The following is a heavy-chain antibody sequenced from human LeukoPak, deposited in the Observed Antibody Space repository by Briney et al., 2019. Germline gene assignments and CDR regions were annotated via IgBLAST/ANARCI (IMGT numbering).Heavy chain of an antibody. CDR2: ISSSSRTI. Sequence: PGGSLRLSCAASGFIFSNYNMNWVRQAPGKGLEWVSYISSSSRTIYYADSVKGRFTISRGNAKKSLYLQMNSLGAEDTAVYYCARDWVAVAAAFDYWGQGTLVTVSS. J-gene: IGHJ4*02. V-gene: IGHV3-48*01. D-gene: IGHD6-19*01. CDR3: ARDWVAVAAAFDY. CDR1: GFIFSNYN.